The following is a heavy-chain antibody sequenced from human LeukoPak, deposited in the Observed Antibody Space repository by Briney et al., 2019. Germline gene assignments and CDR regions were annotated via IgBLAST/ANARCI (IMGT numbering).Heavy chain of an antibody. CDR2: ISGSGGST. J-gene: IGHJ4*02. V-gene: IGHV3-23*01. D-gene: IGHD5-24*01. CDR3: AKAMHGYNYFDY. CDR1: GFTFSSYA. Sequence: GGSLRLSCAASGFTFSSYAMSWVRQAPGKGLEWVSAISGSGGSTYYADFVKGRFTISRDNSKNTLYLQMNSLRAEDTAVYYCAKAMHGYNYFDYWGQGTLVTVSS.